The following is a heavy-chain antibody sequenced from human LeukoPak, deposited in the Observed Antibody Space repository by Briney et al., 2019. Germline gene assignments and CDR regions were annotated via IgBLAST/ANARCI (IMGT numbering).Heavy chain of an antibody. D-gene: IGHD6-19*01. V-gene: IGHV4-59*08. CDR1: GGSISSYY. J-gene: IGHJ4*02. CDR3: ARLFLSSGWYRTDY. Sequence: PSETLSLTCTVSGGSISSYYWSWIRQPPGKGLEWIGYIYYSGSTNYNPSLKSRVTISVDTSKNQFSLKLSSVTAADTAVYYCARLFLSSGWYRTDYWGQGTLVTVSS. CDR2: IYYSGST.